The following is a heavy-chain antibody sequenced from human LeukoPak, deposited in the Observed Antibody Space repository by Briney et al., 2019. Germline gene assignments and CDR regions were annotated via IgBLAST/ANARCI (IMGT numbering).Heavy chain of an antibody. CDR3: ARSYYDLLTGYPKNNWFDP. D-gene: IGHD3-9*01. V-gene: IGHV1-3*01. CDR2: ISAGNGNT. J-gene: IGHJ5*02. Sequence: ASVKVSCKASGYTFASYAMHWVRQAPGQRLEWMGWISAGNGNTKYSQKFQGRVTITRDTSASTAYMELSSLRSEDTAVHYCARSYYDLLTGYPKNNWFDPWGQGTLVTVSS. CDR1: GYTFASYA.